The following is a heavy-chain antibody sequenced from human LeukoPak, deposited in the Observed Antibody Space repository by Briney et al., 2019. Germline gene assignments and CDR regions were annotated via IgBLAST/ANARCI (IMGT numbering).Heavy chain of an antibody. CDR2: IRSKAYGGTT. CDR3: TRDEGTVTTAY. Sequence: PGGSLRLSCTASGFTFGDYAMSWVRQAPGKGLEWVGFIRSKAYGGTTDYAASVKGRFTISRDDSKSIAYLQMNSLKTEDTAVYYCTRDEGTVTTAYWGQGTLVTVSS. CDR1: GFTFGDYA. J-gene: IGHJ4*02. V-gene: IGHV3-49*04. D-gene: IGHD4-17*01.